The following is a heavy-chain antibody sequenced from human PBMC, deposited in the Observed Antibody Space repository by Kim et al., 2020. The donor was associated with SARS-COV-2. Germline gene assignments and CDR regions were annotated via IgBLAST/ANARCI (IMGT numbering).Heavy chain of an antibody. J-gene: IGHJ4*02. CDR1: GFTFSSYA. D-gene: IGHD3-22*01. Sequence: GGSLRLSCAASGFTFSSYAMSWVRQAPGKGLEWVSVIYSGGSSTYYADSVKGRFTISRDNSKNTLYLQMNSLRAEDTAVYYCANYDSKSPNFDYWGQGTL. CDR2: IYSGGSST. V-gene: IGHV3-23*03. CDR3: ANYDSKSPNFDY.